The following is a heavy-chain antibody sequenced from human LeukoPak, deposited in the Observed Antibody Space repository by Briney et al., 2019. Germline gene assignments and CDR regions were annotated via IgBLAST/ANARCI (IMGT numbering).Heavy chain of an antibody. Sequence: GGSLRLSCAASGFTFSSYAMHWVRQAPGKGLEYVSAISSNGGSTYYANSVKGRFTISRDNSKNTLYLQMGSLRAEDMAVYYCARGSNRRAFDIWGQGTMVTVSS. CDR2: ISSNGGST. CDR1: GFTFSSYA. V-gene: IGHV3-64*01. CDR3: ARGSNRRAFDI. J-gene: IGHJ3*02.